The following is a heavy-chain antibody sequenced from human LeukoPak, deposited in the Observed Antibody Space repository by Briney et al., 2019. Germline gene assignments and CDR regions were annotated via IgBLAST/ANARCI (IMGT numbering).Heavy chain of an antibody. V-gene: IGHV1-8*01. CDR2: MNPNSGNT. Sequence: ASVKVSCKASGYTFTSYDINWVRQATGQGLEWMGWMNPNSGNTGYAQKLQGRVTMTRNTSISTAYMELSSLRSEDTAVYYCARGVHTAMVIYYYYYMDVWGKGTTVTVSS. CDR3: ARGVHTAMVIYYYYYMDV. J-gene: IGHJ6*03. CDR1: GYTFTSYD. D-gene: IGHD5-18*01.